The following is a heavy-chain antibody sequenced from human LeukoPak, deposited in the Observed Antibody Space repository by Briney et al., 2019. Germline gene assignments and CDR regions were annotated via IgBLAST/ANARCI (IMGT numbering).Heavy chain of an antibody. CDR1: GGSFSSYD. Sequence: ASVKVSCKAYGGSFSSYDVSWVRQAPGQGLEWMGGIIPIFGTANYAQKFKGRVRITAEKSTSTTYMELSSLRSEDTAVYYCARDWVVVITTPGPRTRFQHWGQGTLVTVSS. CDR3: ARDWVVVITTPGPRTRFQH. D-gene: IGHD3-22*01. CDR2: IIPIFGTA. J-gene: IGHJ1*01. V-gene: IGHV1-69*06.